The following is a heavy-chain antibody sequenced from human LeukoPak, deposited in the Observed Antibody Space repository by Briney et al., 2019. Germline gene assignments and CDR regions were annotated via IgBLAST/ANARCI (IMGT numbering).Heavy chain of an antibody. V-gene: IGHV1-46*01. CDR1: GYTFTSYY. D-gene: IGHD2-15*01. J-gene: IGHJ6*02. Sequence: ASVKVSCKASGYTFTSYYMHWVRQAPGQGLEWMGIINPSGGSTGYAQKFQGRVTMTRDTSTSTVYMELSSLRSEDTAVYYCARAMTGGTAQRRSYGMDVWGQGTTVTVSS. CDR3: ARAMTGGTAQRRSYGMDV. CDR2: INPSGGST.